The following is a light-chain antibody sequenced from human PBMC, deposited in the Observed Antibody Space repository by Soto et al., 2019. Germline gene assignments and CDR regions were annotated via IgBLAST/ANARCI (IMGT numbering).Light chain of an antibody. Sequence: QSVLTQPPSLSEAPRQTVTISCSGSTSNLGSNAVNWYQQFPGKAPKLLIYYDDLLPSGVSDRFSGSKSGTSASLAISGLQSEDEADYYCAAWDDSLKGVVFGGGTKLTVL. CDR1: TSNLGSNA. CDR3: AAWDDSLKGVV. CDR2: YDD. V-gene: IGLV1-36*01. J-gene: IGLJ3*02.